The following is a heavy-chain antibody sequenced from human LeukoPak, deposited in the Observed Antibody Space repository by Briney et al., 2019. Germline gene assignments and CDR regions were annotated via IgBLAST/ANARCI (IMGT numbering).Heavy chain of an antibody. CDR1: GFTFSSYW. D-gene: IGHD6-6*01. CDR2: INTDGSST. V-gene: IGHV3-74*01. Sequence: GGSLRLSCAASGFTFSSYWMHWVRQVPGKGLVWVSRINTDGSSTNYADSVKGRFTISRDNSKNTLYLQMNSLRAEDTAVYYCAKDFIAARPDAFDIWGQGTMVTVSS. CDR3: AKDFIAARPDAFDI. J-gene: IGHJ3*02.